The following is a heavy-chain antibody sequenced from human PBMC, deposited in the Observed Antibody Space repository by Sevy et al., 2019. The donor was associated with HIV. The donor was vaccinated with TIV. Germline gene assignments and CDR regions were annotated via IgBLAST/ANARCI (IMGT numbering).Heavy chain of an antibody. D-gene: IGHD3-22*01. Sequence: GGSLRLSCAASGFTFSSYAMHWVRQAPGKGLEWVAVISYEGSNKYYADSVKGRFTIARDNSKNTLYLQMNSLRAEDTAVYYCARDQGVTMIVVVTYYFDYWGQGTLVTVSS. CDR1: GFTFSSYA. CDR3: ARDQGVTMIVVVTYYFDY. V-gene: IGHV3-30-3*01. CDR2: ISYEGSNK. J-gene: IGHJ4*02.